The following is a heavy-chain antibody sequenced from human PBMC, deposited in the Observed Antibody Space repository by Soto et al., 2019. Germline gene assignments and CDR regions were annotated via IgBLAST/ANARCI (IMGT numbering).Heavy chain of an antibody. CDR2: IIPIFGTA. D-gene: IGHD3-22*01. Sequence: QVQLVQSGAEVKKPGSSVKVSCKASGGTFSSYAISWVRQAPGQGLEWMGGIIPIFGTANYAQKFQSRVTITADEAKSTAYMERSSLRSEYTAVYYCASGEVIDYYDSSGPLDIWGQETMVTVSS. J-gene: IGHJ3*02. V-gene: IGHV1-69*01. CDR3: ASGEVIDYYDSSGPLDI. CDR1: GGTFSSYA.